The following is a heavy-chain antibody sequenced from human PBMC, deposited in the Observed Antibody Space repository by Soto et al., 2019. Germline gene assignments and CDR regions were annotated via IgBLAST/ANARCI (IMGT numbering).Heavy chain of an antibody. V-gene: IGHV1-2*04. J-gene: IGHJ3*02. CDR1: GYTFTGYY. D-gene: IGHD2-15*01. CDR2: INPNSGGT. CDR3: ARETGVKYNLQVSLTDVDTYSSGGSCYSGRGAFDI. Sequence: ASVKVSCKASGYTFTGYYMHWVRQAPGQGLEWMGWINPNSGGTNYAQKFQGWVTMTRDTSISTAYMELSRLRSDDTAVYYCARETGVKYNLQVSLTDVDTYSSGGSCYSGRGAFDIWGQGTMVTVSS.